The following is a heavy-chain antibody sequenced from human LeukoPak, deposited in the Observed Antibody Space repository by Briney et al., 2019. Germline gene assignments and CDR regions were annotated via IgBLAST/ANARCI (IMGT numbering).Heavy chain of an antibody. CDR1: GFTFSTYG. D-gene: IGHD1-26*01. V-gene: IGHV3-48*01. CDR2: ISHSSDAI. CDR3: ATSGSYYRFEY. J-gene: IGHJ4*02. Sequence: GGSLRLSCVASGFTFSTYGMNWVRQAPGKGLEWVSYISHSSDAIYYVDSVRGRFTISRDNAKNSLYLQMNSLRAEDTAVYYCATSGSYYRFEYWGQGTLVTVSS.